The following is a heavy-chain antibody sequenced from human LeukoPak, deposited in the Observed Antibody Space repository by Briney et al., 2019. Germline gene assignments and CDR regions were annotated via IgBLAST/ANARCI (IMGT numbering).Heavy chain of an antibody. Sequence: GGSLRLSCAASGFTFSIYAMIWVRQAPGKGLEWVSAISGNGGNTYYADSVKGRFTISRDNSKNTLYLQMNSMRGEETAVDYCAKDVGGGWEALGAFDIWGQGTMVTVSS. CDR2: ISGNGGNT. J-gene: IGHJ3*02. D-gene: IGHD1-26*01. CDR3: AKDVGGGWEALGAFDI. V-gene: IGHV3-23*01. CDR1: GFTFSIYA.